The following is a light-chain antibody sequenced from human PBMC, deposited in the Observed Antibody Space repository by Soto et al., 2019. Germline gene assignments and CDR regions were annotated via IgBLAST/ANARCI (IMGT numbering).Light chain of an antibody. CDR3: SSYTSSSSFV. J-gene: IGLJ1*01. CDR1: SSDVGGYNY. CDR2: EVS. Sequence: ALAQPASVSGSPGQSITISCTGTSSDVGGYNYVSWYQQHPGKAPKLMIYEVSNRPSGVSNRFSGSKSGNTASLTISGLQAEDEADYYCSSYTSSSSFVFGTGTKVTVL. V-gene: IGLV2-14*01.